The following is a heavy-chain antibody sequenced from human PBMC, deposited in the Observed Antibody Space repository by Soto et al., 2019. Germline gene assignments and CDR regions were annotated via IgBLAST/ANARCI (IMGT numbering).Heavy chain of an antibody. V-gene: IGHV4-39*01. Sequence: LQLQESGPGLVKPSETLSLTCTVSGGSISSSPYYWGWIRQPPGKGLEWIGSIFYTGNTYFHPSLKSRVTISVDTSKNQFSLRVTSVTAADTAAYYCARHKAADDFYYYYYGLDVWGQGTTVTVSS. CDR3: ARHKAADDFYYYYYGLDV. CDR2: IFYTGNT. CDR1: GGSISSSPYY. J-gene: IGHJ6*02. D-gene: IGHD6-13*01.